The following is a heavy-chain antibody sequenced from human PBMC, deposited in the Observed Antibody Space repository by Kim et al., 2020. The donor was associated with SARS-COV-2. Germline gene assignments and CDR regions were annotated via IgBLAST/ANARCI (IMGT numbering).Heavy chain of an antibody. V-gene: IGHV3-30*04. Sequence: GSLRLSCAASGFPFSTSAMHWVRQAPGKGLEWVAVMSYDGDNKFYADSVKGRFTISRDTSKNTLYLQMNSLRAEDTAVYYCARDRAGDAFDYWGQGTLV. CDR2: MSYDGDNK. D-gene: IGHD6-19*01. CDR1: GFPFSTSA. CDR3: ARDRAGDAFDY. J-gene: IGHJ4*02.